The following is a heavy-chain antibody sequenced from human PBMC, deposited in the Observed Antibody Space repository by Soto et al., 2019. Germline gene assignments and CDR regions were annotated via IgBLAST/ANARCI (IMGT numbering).Heavy chain of an antibody. V-gene: IGHV3-30*18. CDR1: GFTFSSYG. J-gene: IGHJ3*02. CDR2: ISYDGSNK. Sequence: GGSLRLSCAASGFTFSSYGMHWVRQAPGKGLEWVAVISYDGSNKYYADSVKGRFTISRDNSKNTLYLQMNSLRAEDTAVYYCAKDLGDIVVVVAATSRMHDAFDIWGQGTMVTVSS. D-gene: IGHD2-15*01. CDR3: AKDLGDIVVVVAATSRMHDAFDI.